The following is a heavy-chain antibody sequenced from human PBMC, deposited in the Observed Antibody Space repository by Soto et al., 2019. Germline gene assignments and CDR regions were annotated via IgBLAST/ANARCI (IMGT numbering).Heavy chain of an antibody. CDR3: AREACSGGSCYSDYYYMDV. CDR1: GFTFSSYS. J-gene: IGHJ6*03. D-gene: IGHD2-15*01. Sequence: GGSLRLSCAASGFTFSSYSMNWVRQAPGKGLEWVSSISSSSSYIYYADSVKGRFTISRYNAKNSLYLQMNSLRAEDTAVYYCAREACSGGSCYSDYYYMDVWGKGTTVTVSS. CDR2: ISSSSSYI. V-gene: IGHV3-21*01.